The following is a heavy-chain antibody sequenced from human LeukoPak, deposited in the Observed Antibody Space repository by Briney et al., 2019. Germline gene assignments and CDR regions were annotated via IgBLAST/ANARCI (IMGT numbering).Heavy chain of an antibody. Sequence: ASVKVSCKASGFTLTGYYMHWVRQDPRQGLQWMGWIKPNSGDTDYAQKFQGRVTMTRDTSISTVYMELSSLRSDDTAVYDCARADSVPAGDYHYWYMDVWGKGTTVTVSS. CDR3: ARADSVPAGDYHYWYMDV. D-gene: IGHD2-2*01. J-gene: IGHJ6*03. CDR1: GFTLTGYY. CDR2: IKPNSGDT. V-gene: IGHV1-2*02.